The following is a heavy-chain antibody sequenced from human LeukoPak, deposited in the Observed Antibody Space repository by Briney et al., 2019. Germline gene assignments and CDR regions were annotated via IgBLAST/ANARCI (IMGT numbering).Heavy chain of an antibody. CDR3: ASGYCSGGSCRFDTIDY. Sequence: PSETLSLTCIVSGGSISGYYWSWVRQAPGKGLEWIGYMYYSGSTNQNPSLKSRLTISVDTSKNQVSLKLISATAADTAVYYCASGYCSGGSCRFDTIDYWGQGTLVTVSS. CDR2: MYYSGST. D-gene: IGHD2-15*01. V-gene: IGHV4-59*01. J-gene: IGHJ4*02. CDR1: GGSISGYY.